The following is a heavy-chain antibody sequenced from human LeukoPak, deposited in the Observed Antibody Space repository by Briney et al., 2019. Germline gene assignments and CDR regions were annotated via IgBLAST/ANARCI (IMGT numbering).Heavy chain of an antibody. CDR1: GFTFSPYS. CDR3: ARSVEGAFDF. CDR2: ITGSSNRI. Sequence: GGSLRLSCAASGFTFSPYSMNWIRQAPGKGLEWVSYITGSSNRIHYADSVRGRSTISRDNAMNSLHLQMNSLRDEDAAMYYCARSVEGAFDFWGQGTLVTVSS. V-gene: IGHV3-48*02. D-gene: IGHD6-19*01. J-gene: IGHJ4*02.